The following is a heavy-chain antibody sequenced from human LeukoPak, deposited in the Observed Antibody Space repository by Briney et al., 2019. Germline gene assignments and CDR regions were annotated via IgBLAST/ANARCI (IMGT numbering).Heavy chain of an antibody. CDR3: ARDSMVREKLLDY. Sequence: GGSLRLSCAASGFTFSDHYMSWIRQAPGKGLEWVSYISSTSSYTNYADSVKGRFTISRDNAKNSLYLQMNSLRADDTAVYYCARDSMVREKLLDYWGQGALVTVSS. CDR1: GFTFSDHY. V-gene: IGHV3-11*05. CDR2: ISSTSSYT. D-gene: IGHD3-10*01. J-gene: IGHJ4*02.